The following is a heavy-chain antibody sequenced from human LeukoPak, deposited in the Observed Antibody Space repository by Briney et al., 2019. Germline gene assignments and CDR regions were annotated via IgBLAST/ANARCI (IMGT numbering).Heavy chain of an antibody. Sequence: SETLSLTCTVSGDSISSSSYYWGWIRQPPGKGLEWIGSIYNSGSTYYNPSLKSRVTISVDTSKNQFSLNLYSVTAADTAVYYCARLTFTYDSSGYRRFAFDIWGQGTMVTVSS. CDR3: ARLTFTYDSSGYRRFAFDI. V-gene: IGHV4-39*01. CDR1: GDSISSSSYY. D-gene: IGHD3-22*01. CDR2: IYNSGST. J-gene: IGHJ3*02.